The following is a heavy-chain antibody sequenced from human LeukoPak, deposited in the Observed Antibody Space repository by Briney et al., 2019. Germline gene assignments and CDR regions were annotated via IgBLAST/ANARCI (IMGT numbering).Heavy chain of an antibody. CDR2: IYTSGST. Sequence: SETLSLTCTVSGGSISSYYWSWIQQPAGKGLEWIGRIYTSGSTNYNPSLKSRVTMSVDTSKNQFSLKLSSVTAADTAVYYCARGVYCSGGSCYSGNWFDPWGQGTLVTVSS. CDR1: GGSISSYY. CDR3: ARGVYCSGGSCYSGNWFDP. V-gene: IGHV4-4*07. D-gene: IGHD2-15*01. J-gene: IGHJ5*02.